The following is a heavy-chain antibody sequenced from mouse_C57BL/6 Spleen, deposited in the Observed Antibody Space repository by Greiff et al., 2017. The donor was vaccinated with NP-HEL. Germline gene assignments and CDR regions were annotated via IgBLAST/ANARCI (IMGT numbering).Heavy chain of an antibody. V-gene: IGHV1-26*01. CDR3: ARPMGRDAMDY. D-gene: IGHD4-1*01. CDR2: INPNNGGT. J-gene: IGHJ4*01. Sequence: VQLQQSGPELVKPGASVKISCKASGYTFTDYYMNWVKQSHGKSLEWIGDINPNNGGTSYNQKFKGKSTLTVDKSSSTAYMELRSLTSEDSAVYYCARPMGRDAMDYWGQGTSVTVSS. CDR1: GYTFTDYY.